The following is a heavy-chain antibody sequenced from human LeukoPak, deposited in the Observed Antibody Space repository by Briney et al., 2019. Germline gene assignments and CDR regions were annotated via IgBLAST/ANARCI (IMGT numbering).Heavy chain of an antibody. CDR2: IYYSGST. Sequence: SETLSLTCAVSGGSISSYYRSWIRQPPGKGLEWIGYIYYSGSTNYNPSLKSRVTISVDTSKNQFPLKLSSVTAADTAVYYCARLTTYYYGSGSPYYFDYWGQGTLVTVSS. J-gene: IGHJ4*02. V-gene: IGHV4-59*08. CDR1: GGSISSYY. D-gene: IGHD3-10*01. CDR3: ARLTTYYYGSGSPYYFDY.